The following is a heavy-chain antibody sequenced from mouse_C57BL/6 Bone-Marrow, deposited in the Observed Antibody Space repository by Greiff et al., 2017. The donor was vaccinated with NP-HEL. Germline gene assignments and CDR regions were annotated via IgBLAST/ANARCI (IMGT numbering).Heavy chain of an antibody. Sequence: VQLQQSGPELVKPGASVKLSCKASGYTFTSYDINWVKQRHGQGLEWIGWIYPSDGSTKYNEKFTGKATLTVDTSSSTAYMELHSLTSEDSAVYFCARDQITTVVGDAMDYWGQGTSVTVSS. CDR1: GYTFTSYD. J-gene: IGHJ4*01. V-gene: IGHV1-85*01. D-gene: IGHD1-1*01. CDR3: ARDQITTVVGDAMDY. CDR2: IYPSDGST.